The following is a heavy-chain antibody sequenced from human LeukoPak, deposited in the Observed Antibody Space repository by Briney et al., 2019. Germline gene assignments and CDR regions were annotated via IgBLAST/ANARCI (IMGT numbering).Heavy chain of an antibody. CDR2: IYYSGST. D-gene: IGHD2-15*01. Sequence: SETLSLTCTVSGYSISSGYYWGWIRQPPGEGLEWIGSIYYSGSTYYNPSLKSRVTISVDTSKNQFSLKLSSVTAADTAVYYCARKYCSGGSCYNWFDPWGQGTLVTVSS. CDR1: GYSISSGYY. J-gene: IGHJ5*02. V-gene: IGHV4-38-2*02. CDR3: ARKYCSGGSCYNWFDP.